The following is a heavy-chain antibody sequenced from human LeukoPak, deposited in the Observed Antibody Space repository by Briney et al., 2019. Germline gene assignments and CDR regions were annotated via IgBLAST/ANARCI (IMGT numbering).Heavy chain of an antibody. J-gene: IGHJ4*02. CDR1: GGSFSGYY. CDR3: ARTAHGNYYDSSGYYYGAGRFDY. V-gene: IGHV4-34*01. D-gene: IGHD3-22*01. CDR2: INHSGST. Sequence: PSETLSLTCAVYGGSFSGYYRSWIRQLPGKGLEWIGEINHSGSTNYNPSLKSRVTISVDTSKNQFSLKLSSVTAADTAVYYCARTAHGNYYDSSGYYYGAGRFDYWGQGTLVTVSS.